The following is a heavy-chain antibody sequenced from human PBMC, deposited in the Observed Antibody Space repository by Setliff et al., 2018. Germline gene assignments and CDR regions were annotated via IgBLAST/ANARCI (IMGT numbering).Heavy chain of an antibody. V-gene: IGHV4-39*01. CDR1: GGSISSSSYY. J-gene: IGHJ3*02. D-gene: IGHD3-3*01. CDR2: IYYGGST. CDR3: ARSGYYDFWSGFLNDAFDI. Sequence: SETLSLTCTVSGGSISSSSYYWGWIRQPPGKGLEWIGSIYYGGSTYYTPSLKSRVTISVDTSRNQFSLKLSSVTAADTAVYYCARSGYYDFWSGFLNDAFDIWGQGTMVTVSS.